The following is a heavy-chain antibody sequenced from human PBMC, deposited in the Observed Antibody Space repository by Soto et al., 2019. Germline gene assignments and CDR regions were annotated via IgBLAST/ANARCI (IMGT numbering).Heavy chain of an antibody. CDR2: INSAGNT. Sequence: GGSLRLSCAASGFTFSSYAMTWVRRAPGKGLEWISTINSAGNTYYADSVKGRFTVSRDKSKNTLYLQMSSLKAEDTAVYYCAAPRAAVPHTRYFDPWGQGTPVTVSS. J-gene: IGHJ5*02. CDR3: AAPRAAVPHTRYFDP. V-gene: IGHV3-23*01. D-gene: IGHD6-13*01. CDR1: GFTFSSYA.